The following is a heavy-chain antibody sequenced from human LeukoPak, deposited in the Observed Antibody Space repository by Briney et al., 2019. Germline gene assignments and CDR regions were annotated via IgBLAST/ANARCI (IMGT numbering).Heavy chain of an antibody. Sequence: SETLSLTCAVYGGSFSGYYWSWIRQPPGKGLEWIGEISHSGITNYNPSLKSRVTISVDTSKNQFSLKLSSVTAADTAVYYCAREVYYGSGSYYKPFDYWGQGTLVTVSS. V-gene: IGHV4-34*01. CDR1: GGSFSGYY. J-gene: IGHJ4*02. CDR2: ISHSGIT. D-gene: IGHD3-10*01. CDR3: AREVYYGSGSYYKPFDY.